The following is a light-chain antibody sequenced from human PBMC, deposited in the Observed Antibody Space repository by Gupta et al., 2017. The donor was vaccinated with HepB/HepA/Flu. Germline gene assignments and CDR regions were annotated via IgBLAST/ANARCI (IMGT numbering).Light chain of an antibody. Sequence: QYVLTQPPSVSAAPGQKVTISCSGSSSNIGNNYVSWYQQLPGTAPKVLISENNKRPSGIPDRFSASKSGTSATLGITGLKTADEDDNDGGKWASSLRGWVFGGGTKLTVL. CDR3: GKWASSLRGWV. CDR1: SSNIGNNY. V-gene: IGLV1-51*02. J-gene: IGLJ3*02. CDR2: ENN.